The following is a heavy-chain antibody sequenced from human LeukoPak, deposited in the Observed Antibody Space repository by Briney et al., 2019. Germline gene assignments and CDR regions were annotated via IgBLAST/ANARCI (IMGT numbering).Heavy chain of an antibody. D-gene: IGHD3-22*01. J-gene: IGHJ6*03. CDR1: GGSFSGYY. CDR2: INHSGST. CDR3: ARSTSSYDSSGYYYYYYYMDV. Sequence: SETLSLTCAVYGGSFSGYYWSWIRQPPGKGLEWIGEINHSGSTNYNPSLKSRVTISVDTSKNQFSLKLSSVTAADTAVYYCARSTSSYDSSGYYYYYYYMDVWGKGTTVTISS. V-gene: IGHV4-34*01.